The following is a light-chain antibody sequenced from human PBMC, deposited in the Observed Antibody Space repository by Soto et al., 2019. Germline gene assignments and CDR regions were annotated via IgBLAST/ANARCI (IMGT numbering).Light chain of an antibody. J-gene: IGLJ2*01. CDR2: DVS. CDR3: SSYTSSNTPYVV. CDR1: SSDVGAYNY. Sequence: QSALTQPASVSGSPGQSITIPVTGTSSDVGAYNYVSLYQPHPGKAPKLMIYDVSNRPSGVSNRFSGSKSGNTASLTSSGLQAEDEADYSCSSYTSSNTPYVVFGGGTKLTVL. V-gene: IGLV2-14*01.